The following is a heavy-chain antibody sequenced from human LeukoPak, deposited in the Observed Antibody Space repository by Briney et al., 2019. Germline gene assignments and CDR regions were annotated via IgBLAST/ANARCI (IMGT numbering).Heavy chain of an antibody. V-gene: IGHV4-31*11. CDR3: ARGPSSFGGVIVAPYYYGMDV. D-gene: IGHD3-16*02. Sequence: PSETLSLTCAVSGYSISSGYYWSWIRQHPGKGLEWIGYIYYSGSTYYNPSLKSRVTISVDTSKNQFSLKLSSVTAADTAVYYCARGPSSFGGVIVAPYYYGMDVWGQGTTVTVSS. J-gene: IGHJ6*02. CDR2: IYYSGST. CDR1: GYSISSGYY.